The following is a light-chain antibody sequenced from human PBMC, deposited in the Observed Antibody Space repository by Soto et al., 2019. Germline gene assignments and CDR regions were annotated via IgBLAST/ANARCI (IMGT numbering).Light chain of an antibody. V-gene: IGKV1-27*01. CDR1: QDIRNF. J-gene: IGKJ3*01. CDR2: AAS. Sequence: DIQMTQSRTSLSASVGDRVTITCRASQDIRNFVAWYQQKPGTAPKLLIYAASTLQSGVPSRFSGSGSGTDFTLTINSLQPEDGATYSCQKYSSVPVFGPGTKVEIK. CDR3: QKYSSVPV.